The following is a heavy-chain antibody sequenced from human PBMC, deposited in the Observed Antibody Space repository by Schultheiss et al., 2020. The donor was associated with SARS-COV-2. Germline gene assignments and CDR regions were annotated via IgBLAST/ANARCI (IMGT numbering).Heavy chain of an antibody. CDR1: GFTFSSSW. Sequence: GGSLRLSCAASGFTFSSSWMHWVCQAPGKGLEWVSYISSSSSTIYYADSVKGRFTISRDNAKNSLYLQMNSLRAEDTAVYYCARMRGYVDIVATPAYYMDVWGKGTTVTVSS. D-gene: IGHD5-12*01. V-gene: IGHV3-48*04. J-gene: IGHJ6*03. CDR2: ISSSSSTI. CDR3: ARMRGYVDIVATPAYYMDV.